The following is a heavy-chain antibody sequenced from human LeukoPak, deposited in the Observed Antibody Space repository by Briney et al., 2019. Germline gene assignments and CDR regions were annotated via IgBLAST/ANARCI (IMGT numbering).Heavy chain of an antibody. V-gene: IGHV3-43*02. CDR3: AKGFSILTSKHYFYYHGFDV. CDR2: IGEDGSTT. CDR1: GIAFENYA. Sequence: PGGSLRLSCAASGIAFENYAMNWVRRAPGKGLEWVSLIGEDGSTTWYADSVKGRFTISRDNGKNSLYLHMNSLRPEDTALYYCAKGFSILTSKHYFYYHGFDVWGQGTPVTVSS. J-gene: IGHJ6*02. D-gene: IGHD3-9*01.